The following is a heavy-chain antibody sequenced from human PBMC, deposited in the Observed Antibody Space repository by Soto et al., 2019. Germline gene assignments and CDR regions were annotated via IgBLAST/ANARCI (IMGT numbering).Heavy chain of an antibody. CDR3: AREFFGDGYNYFDY. CDR2: IYSGGST. V-gene: IGHV3-53*01. J-gene: IGHJ4*02. Sequence: PGGSLRLSCAASGFTVSSNYMSWVRQAPGKGLEWVSVIYSGGSTYYADSVKGRFTISRDNSKNTLYLQMNSLRAEDTAVYYCAREFFGDGYNYFDYWRQGTLVTVSS. D-gene: IGHD3-3*01. CDR1: GFTVSSNY.